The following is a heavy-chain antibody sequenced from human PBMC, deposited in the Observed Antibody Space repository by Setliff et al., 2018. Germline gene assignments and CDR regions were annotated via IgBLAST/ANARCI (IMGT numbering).Heavy chain of an antibody. Sequence: GASVKVSCKASGYTFTSYFIHRVRQAPGQGLEWMGIINPSGGSTSYAQKFQGRVTMTRDTSTRTVYMELSSLRSEDTAMYYCARGPYGSGRHGWFDPWGQGTLVTVSS. CDR3: ARGPYGSGRHGWFDP. CDR1: GYTFTSYF. CDR2: INPSGGST. J-gene: IGHJ5*02. D-gene: IGHD3-10*01. V-gene: IGHV1-46*01.